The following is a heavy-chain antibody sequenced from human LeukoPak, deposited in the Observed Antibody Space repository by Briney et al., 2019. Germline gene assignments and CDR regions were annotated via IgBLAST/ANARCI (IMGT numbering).Heavy chain of an antibody. CDR3: ARDSSRMDWFDP. D-gene: IGHD1-14*01. Sequence: SETLSLTCAVYGGSFSGYYWSWIRQPPGKGLEWIGEINHSGSTNYNPSLKSRVTISVDTSKNQFSLKLSSVTAADTAVYYCARDSSRMDWFDPWGQGTLVTVSS. V-gene: IGHV4-34*01. J-gene: IGHJ5*02. CDR2: INHSGST. CDR1: GGSFSGYY.